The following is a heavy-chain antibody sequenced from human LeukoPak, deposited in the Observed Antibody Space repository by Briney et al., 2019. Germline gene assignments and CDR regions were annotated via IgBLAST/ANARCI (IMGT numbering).Heavy chain of an antibody. CDR3: ARVGSLTTFD. D-gene: IGHD4-17*01. CDR2: IQYRGNA. V-gene: IGHV4-59*01. CDR1: GGSISTYY. Sequence: SETLSLTCTVSGGSISTYYWTWIRQPPGKGLEWIGYIQYRGNADYNPSLKSRVTISVDTSNNQCSLRLGSVTAADTAMYYCARVGSLTTFDWGQGTLVTVSS. J-gene: IGHJ4*02.